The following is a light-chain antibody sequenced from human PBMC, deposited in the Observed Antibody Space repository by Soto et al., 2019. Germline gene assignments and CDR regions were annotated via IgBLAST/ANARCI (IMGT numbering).Light chain of an antibody. CDR3: ISYTGHNNFGA. CDR2: EVR. Sequence: QSALTQPPAASGSPGHSVTISCTGSSSDVGGYNYVFWYQQHPGKAPKRVSYEVRKRPSGVPDRFTGSKTGNTASLTVYGLQAQDEADYDSISYTGHNNFGAFGPGTK. CDR1: SSDVGGYNY. V-gene: IGLV2-8*01. J-gene: IGLJ1*01.